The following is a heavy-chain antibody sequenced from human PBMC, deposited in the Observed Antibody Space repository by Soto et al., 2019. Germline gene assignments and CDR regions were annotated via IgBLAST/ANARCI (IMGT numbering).Heavy chain of an antibody. J-gene: IGHJ4*02. CDR1: GGPFSGYY. V-gene: IGHV4-34*01. Sequence: QVQLQQWGAGLLKPSETLSLTCAVYGGPFSGYYWSWIRQPPGKGLEWIGEINHSGSTNYNPSLKSRVTISVDTSKNQFSLKLSSVTAADTAVYYCARGRSITHWGQGTLVTVSS. CDR3: ARGRSITH. CDR2: INHSGST.